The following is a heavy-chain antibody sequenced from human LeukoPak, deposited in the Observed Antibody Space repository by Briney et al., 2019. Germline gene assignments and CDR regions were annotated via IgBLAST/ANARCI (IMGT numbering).Heavy chain of an antibody. CDR2: ISSSSSYI. J-gene: IGHJ4*02. CDR1: GFTFSSYS. CDR3: ARGIREMATIKGGFDY. V-gene: IGHV3-21*01. Sequence: PGGSLRLSCAASGFTFSSYSMNWVRQAPGKGLEGVSSISSSSSYIYYADSVKGRFTISRDNAKNSLYLQMNSLRAEDTAVYYCARGIREMATIKGGFDYWGQGTLVTVSS. D-gene: IGHD5-24*01.